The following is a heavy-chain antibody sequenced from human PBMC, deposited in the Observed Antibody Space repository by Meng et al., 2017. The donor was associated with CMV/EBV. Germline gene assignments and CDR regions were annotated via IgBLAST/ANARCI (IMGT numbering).Heavy chain of an antibody. V-gene: IGHV6-1*01. D-gene: IGHD6-19*01. CDR2: TYYRSEEYN. Sequence: SGDSGSSNSAAWNWSGRSPSRGVEWLGRTYYRSEEYNDYAVSVKSRITINPDTSKSQFSLQLNSVTPEDTAVYYCARGIAVAGTRFDYWGQGTLVTVSS. CDR1: GDSGSSNSAA. J-gene: IGHJ4*02. CDR3: ARGIAVAGTRFDY.